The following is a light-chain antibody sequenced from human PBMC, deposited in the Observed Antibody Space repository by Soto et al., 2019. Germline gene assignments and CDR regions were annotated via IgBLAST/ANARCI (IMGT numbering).Light chain of an antibody. Sequence: DSVMTQSPLSRPVTPGEPASISCRASQSLLHSNGYNYLDWYLQKPGQSPQLLIYLGSNRASGVPDRFSGSGSGTDFTLKISRVEAEDVGVYYCMQALQTRPTFGGGTKVDI. V-gene: IGKV2-28*01. CDR1: QSLLHSNGYNY. CDR2: LGS. J-gene: IGKJ4*01. CDR3: MQALQTRPT.